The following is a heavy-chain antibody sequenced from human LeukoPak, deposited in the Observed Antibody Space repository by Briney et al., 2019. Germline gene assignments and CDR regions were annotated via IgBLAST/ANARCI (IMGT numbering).Heavy chain of an antibody. CDR3: ARGPDYGDYYYDY. J-gene: IGHJ4*02. CDR1: GDSIRSKSYY. D-gene: IGHD4-17*01. V-gene: IGHV4-39*07. CDR2: IYYSGST. Sequence: SETLSLTCTVSGDSIRSKSYYWGWIRQPPGKGLEWIGSIYYSGSTYYTPSLKSRVTISLDTSKNQFSLKLSSVTAADTAVYYCARGPDYGDYYYDYWGQGTLVTVSS.